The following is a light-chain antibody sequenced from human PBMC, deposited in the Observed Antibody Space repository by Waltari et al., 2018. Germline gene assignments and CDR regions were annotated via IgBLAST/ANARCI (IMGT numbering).Light chain of an antibody. Sequence: EIVLTQSPGPLSLSPGERATLSCRASQSVSSSYLAWYQQKPGQAPRLLIYGASSRAIGIPDRFGGSGSGTDFTLTISRLEPEDFAVYYCQQYGTSPITFGQGTRLEIK. CDR2: GAS. CDR1: QSVSSSY. CDR3: QQYGTSPIT. J-gene: IGKJ5*01. V-gene: IGKV3-20*01.